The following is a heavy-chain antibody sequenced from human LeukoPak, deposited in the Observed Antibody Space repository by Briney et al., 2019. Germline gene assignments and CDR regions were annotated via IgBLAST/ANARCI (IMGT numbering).Heavy chain of an antibody. Sequence: PGGSLRLSCAASGSTFSDFYMGWIRQAPRKGLEWVSYISISGTIYYADSVKGRFTISRDNAKSSLYLQMNSLRAEDTAVYYCARDIVAPGLFFDYWGQGTLVTVSS. D-gene: IGHD2-2*01. J-gene: IGHJ4*02. CDR1: GSTFSDFY. V-gene: IGHV3-11*04. CDR3: ARDIVAPGLFFDY. CDR2: ISISGTI.